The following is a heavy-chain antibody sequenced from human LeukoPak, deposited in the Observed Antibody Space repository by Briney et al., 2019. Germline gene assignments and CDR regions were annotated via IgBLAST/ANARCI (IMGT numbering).Heavy chain of an antibody. CDR3: ARQVEMATVYFDY. D-gene: IGHD5-24*01. V-gene: IGHV3-30-3*01. Sequence: RPGGSLRLSCAASGFTFSSYAMHWVRQAPGKGLEWVAVISYDGSNKYYADSVKGRFTISRDNSKNTLYLQMNSLRAEDTAVYYCARQVEMATVYFDYWGQGTLVTVSS. CDR2: ISYDGSNK. CDR1: GFTFSSYA. J-gene: IGHJ4*02.